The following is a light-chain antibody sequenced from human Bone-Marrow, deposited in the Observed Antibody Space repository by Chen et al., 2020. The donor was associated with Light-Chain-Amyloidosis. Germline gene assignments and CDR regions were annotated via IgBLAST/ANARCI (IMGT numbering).Light chain of an antibody. CDR2: GAT. V-gene: IGLV2-23*01. CDR1: SSDVATYNL. J-gene: IGLJ1*01. CDR3: CSYAGTSIPYV. Sequence: QSALPHPATVSGSPGPPSTISRTGVSSDVATYNLVSWYQQLPGKAPKLVIYGATTRPSGVSNRFSGSMSGRTASLTISGLQAEDEGDYYCCSYAGTSIPYVFGTGTKVTVL.